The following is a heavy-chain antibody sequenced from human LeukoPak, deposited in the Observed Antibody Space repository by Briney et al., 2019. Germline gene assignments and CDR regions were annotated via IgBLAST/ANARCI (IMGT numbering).Heavy chain of an antibody. CDR2: IYTSGST. CDR1: GGSISSYY. J-gene: IGHJ4*02. D-gene: IGHD3-22*01. Sequence: SETLSLTCSVSGGSISSYYWSWIRQPAGKGLEWIGRIYTSGSTNYNPSLKSRVTISGDTSKNQFSLRLSSVTAADTAVYYCARASYSYDINGWVPFDYWGQGTLVTVSS. V-gene: IGHV4-4*07. CDR3: ARASYSYDINGWVPFDY.